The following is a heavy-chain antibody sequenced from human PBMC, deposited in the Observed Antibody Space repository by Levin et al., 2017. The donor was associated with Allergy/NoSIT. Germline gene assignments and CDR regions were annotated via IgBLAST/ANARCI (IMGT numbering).Heavy chain of an antibody. CDR3: AKILADYDSSDYFDY. V-gene: IGHV3-23*01. CDR1: GFTFSSYA. J-gene: IGHJ4*02. D-gene: IGHD3-22*01. CDR2: ISGSGGST. Sequence: GESLKISCAASGFTFSSYAMSWVRQAPGKGLEWVSAISGSGGSTYYADSVKGRFTISRDNSKNTLYLQMNSLRAEDTAVYYCAKILADYDSSDYFDYWGQGTLVTVSS.